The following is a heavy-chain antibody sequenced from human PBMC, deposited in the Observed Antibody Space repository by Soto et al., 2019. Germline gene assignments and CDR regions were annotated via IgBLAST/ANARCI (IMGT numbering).Heavy chain of an antibody. V-gene: IGHV3-9*01. CDR2: ISANGDNV. D-gene: IGHD6-13*01. Sequence: GGSLRLSCVASGFTVDDYAMHWVRQAPGKGLEWVSGISANGDNVDYADSVKGRFTISRDNAKNSLYLQMNSLRAEDTAVYYCARDIAAAGTEYYGMDVWGQGTTVTVSS. CDR1: GFTVDDYA. J-gene: IGHJ6*02. CDR3: ARDIAAAGTEYYGMDV.